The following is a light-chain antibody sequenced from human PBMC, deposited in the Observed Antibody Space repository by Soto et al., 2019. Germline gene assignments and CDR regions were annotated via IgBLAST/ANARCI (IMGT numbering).Light chain of an antibody. V-gene: IGLV2-11*01. CDR1: SSDVGGYNY. CDR3: CSYAGGYSFV. Sequence: QSALTQPRSVSGSPGQSVTISCTGTSSDVGGYNYVSWYQQHPGRAPKLMIYDVTKRPSGVPDRFSGSKSDNTASLTISGLQAEDDAAYYCCSYAGGYSFVFGTGTKVTVL. J-gene: IGLJ1*01. CDR2: DVT.